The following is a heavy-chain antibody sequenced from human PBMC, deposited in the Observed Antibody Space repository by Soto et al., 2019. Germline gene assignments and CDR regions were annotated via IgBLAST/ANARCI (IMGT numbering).Heavy chain of an antibody. D-gene: IGHD1-26*01. CDR1: GYTFTSYG. V-gene: IGHV1-18*01. J-gene: IGHJ6*02. CDR2: ISAYNGNT. Sequence: QVQLVQSGAEVKKPGASVKVSCKASGYTFTSYGISWVRQAPGQGLEWMGGISAYNGNTNCAQKLQGRATMTTETSTSTAYMALGSLRSADTAAYCCARGETIGDVWGPGTTVTVSS. CDR3: ARGETIGDV.